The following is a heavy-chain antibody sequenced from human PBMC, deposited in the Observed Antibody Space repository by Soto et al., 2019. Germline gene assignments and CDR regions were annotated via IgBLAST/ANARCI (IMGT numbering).Heavy chain of an antibody. V-gene: IGHV3-30*18. CDR3: AKEINSGSYNRDAFDI. D-gene: IGHD1-26*01. J-gene: IGHJ3*02. CDR2: ISYDGSNK. CDR1: GFTFSSYG. Sequence: GGSLRLSCAASGFTFSSYGMHWVRQAPGKGLEWVAVISYDGSNKYYADSVKGRFTISRDNSKNTLYLQMNSLRAEDTAVYYCAKEINSGSYNRDAFDIWGQGTMVTVSS.